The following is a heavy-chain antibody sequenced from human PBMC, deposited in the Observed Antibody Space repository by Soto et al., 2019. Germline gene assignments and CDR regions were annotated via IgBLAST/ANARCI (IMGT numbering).Heavy chain of an antibody. CDR1: GGTFSSYA. Sequence: QVQLVQSGAEVKKPGSSVKVSCKASGGTFSSYAISWVRQAPGQGLEWMGGIIPIFGTANYAQKFQGRVTITAVKSTSTAYMELSSLRSEDTAVYYCARERTTVTTGPNWFDPWGQGTLVTVSS. D-gene: IGHD4-4*01. J-gene: IGHJ5*02. V-gene: IGHV1-69*06. CDR3: ARERTTVTTGPNWFDP. CDR2: IIPIFGTA.